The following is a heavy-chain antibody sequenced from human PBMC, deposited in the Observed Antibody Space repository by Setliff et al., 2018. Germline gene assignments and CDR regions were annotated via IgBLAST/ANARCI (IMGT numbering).Heavy chain of an antibody. Sequence: SVKVSCKASGRAFNNYAINWVRQAPGQGLEWMGGIISVFGASRYAQKFQGRVSITADESTSTAYMEVSSLRYDDTAVYYCARAGKYQMQYSDYWGQGTLVTVSS. CDR1: GRAFNNYA. V-gene: IGHV1-69*13. CDR3: ARAGKYQMQYSDY. J-gene: IGHJ4*02. D-gene: IGHD2-2*01. CDR2: IISVFGAS.